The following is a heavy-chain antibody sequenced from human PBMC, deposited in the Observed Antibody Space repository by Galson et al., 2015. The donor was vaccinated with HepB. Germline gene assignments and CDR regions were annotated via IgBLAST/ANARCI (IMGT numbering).Heavy chain of an antibody. CDR3: ARDYVQWLVLCNWFDP. V-gene: IGHV3-30*14. J-gene: IGHJ5*02. CDR1: GFTFSSYA. CDR2: ISYDGSNK. Sequence: SLRLSCAASGFTFSSYAMHWVRQAPGKGLEWVAVISYDGSNKYYADSVKGRFTISRNNSKNTLFLQINCLRAEDTAVYYCARDYVQWLVLCNWFDPWGQGTLVTVSS. D-gene: IGHD6-19*01.